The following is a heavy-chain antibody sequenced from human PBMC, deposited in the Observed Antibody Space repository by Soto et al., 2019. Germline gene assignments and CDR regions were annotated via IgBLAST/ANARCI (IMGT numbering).Heavy chain of an antibody. J-gene: IGHJ4*02. CDR1: GFTFSSYA. V-gene: IGHV3-30-3*01. Sequence: QVQLVESGGGVDQRGRSLRLSCAASGFTFSSYAMHWVRQAPGKGLEWVAVISYDGSNKYYADSVKGRFTISRDNSKNTLYLQMNSLRAEDTAVYYCAREAGTYYYGSGSYYNLNYWGQGTLVTVSS. CDR3: AREAGTYYYGSGSYYNLNY. CDR2: ISYDGSNK. D-gene: IGHD3-10*01.